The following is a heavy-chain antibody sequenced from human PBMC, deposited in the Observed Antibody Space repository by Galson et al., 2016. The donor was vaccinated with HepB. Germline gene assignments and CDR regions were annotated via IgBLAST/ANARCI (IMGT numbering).Heavy chain of an antibody. CDR3: AKTLYGGNSD. Sequence: SLRLSCAASGFSIYVMSWVRQAPGKGLEWVATFSGSDGSTFYGDSVKGRFIISRDSSKTTLFLQMNNMRAEDTAVYYLAKTLYGGNSDWGQGTLVTVSS. D-gene: IGHD4-23*01. J-gene: IGHJ1*01. CDR2: FSGSDGST. V-gene: IGHV3-23*01. CDR1: GFSIYV.